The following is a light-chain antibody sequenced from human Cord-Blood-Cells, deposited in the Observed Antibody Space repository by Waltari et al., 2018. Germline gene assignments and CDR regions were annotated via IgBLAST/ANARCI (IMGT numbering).Light chain of an antibody. CDR3: QQYNNWPLT. Sequence: EIVMPQPPATLSVSPGARATLSCRASQSVSSNLAWYQQKPGQAPRLLIYGASTRATGIPARFSGSGSGTEFTLTISSLQSEDFAVYYCQQYNNWPLTFGGGTKVEIK. J-gene: IGKJ4*01. V-gene: IGKV3-15*01. CDR1: QSVSSN. CDR2: GAS.